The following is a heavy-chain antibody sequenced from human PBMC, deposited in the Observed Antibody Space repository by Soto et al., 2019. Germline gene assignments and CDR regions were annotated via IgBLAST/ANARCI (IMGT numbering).Heavy chain of an antibody. J-gene: IGHJ3*02. Sequence: QVQLQESGPGLVKPSQTLSLTCTVSGASISSGGYYWSGIRQHPGKGLEWIGYIYYSGSTYYNPSLKRRVTISVDTSKNQFSLKLSSVTAADTAVYYCARGRGSYERDAFDIWGQGPMVTVSS. CDR1: GASISSGGYY. CDR2: IYYSGST. V-gene: IGHV4-31*03. D-gene: IGHD1-26*01. CDR3: ARGRGSYERDAFDI.